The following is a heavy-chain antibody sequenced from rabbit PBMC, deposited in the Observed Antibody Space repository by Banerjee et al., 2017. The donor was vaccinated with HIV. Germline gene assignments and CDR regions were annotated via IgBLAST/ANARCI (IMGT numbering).Heavy chain of an antibody. Sequence: QEQLVEYGGDLVQPEGSLTLTCKASGLDFSSSYWICWVRQAPGKGLEWIACIYTSSSGSTYYASWAKGRFTISQTSSTTVTLQMTSLTAADTATYFCWSWDTYGYPDYFFNLWGQGTLV. CDR3: WSWDTYGYPDYFFNL. CDR2: IYTSSSGST. J-gene: IGHJ4*01. CDR1: GLDFSSSYW. D-gene: IGHD6-1*01. V-gene: IGHV1S45*01.